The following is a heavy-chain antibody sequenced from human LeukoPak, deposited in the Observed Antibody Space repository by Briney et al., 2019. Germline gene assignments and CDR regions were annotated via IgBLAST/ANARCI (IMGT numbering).Heavy chain of an antibody. CDR1: GGTFSSYA. CDR2: IIPIFGTA. D-gene: IGHD5-12*01. Sequence: GASVKVSCKASGGTFSSYAISWVRQAPGQGLEWMGGIIPIFGTANYAQKFQGRVTITADESTSTAYMELSSLRCEDTAVYFCARGPRYDVPYYHYGMDVLGQGTTVTVSS. J-gene: IGHJ6*02. V-gene: IGHV1-69*13. CDR3: ARGPRYDVPYYHYGMDV.